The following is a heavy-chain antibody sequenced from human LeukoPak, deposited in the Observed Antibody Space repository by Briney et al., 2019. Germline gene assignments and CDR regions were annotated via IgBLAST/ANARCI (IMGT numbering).Heavy chain of an antibody. Sequence: SETLSLTCTVSGGSISSSSYYWGWIPQPPGKGLEWLGSIYYSGSTYYNPSLKSRVTISVDTSKNQFSLKLSSVTAADTAVYYCARAIVVVPAAMKYFDYWGQGTLVTVSS. J-gene: IGHJ4*02. D-gene: IGHD2-2*01. CDR1: GGSISSSSYY. CDR3: ARAIVVVPAAMKYFDY. V-gene: IGHV4-39*01. CDR2: IYYSGST.